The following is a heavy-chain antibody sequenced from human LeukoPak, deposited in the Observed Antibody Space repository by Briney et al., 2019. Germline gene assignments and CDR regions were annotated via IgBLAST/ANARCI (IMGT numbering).Heavy chain of an antibody. CDR3: ARDGGFAFDI. J-gene: IGHJ3*02. CDR1: GGPFSGYY. Sequence: SETLSLTCAVYGGPFSGYYWSWIRQPPGKGLEWIGEINHSGSTNYNPSLKSRVTISVDTSKNQFSLKLSSVAAADTAVYYCARDGGFAFDIWGQGTMVTVSS. D-gene: IGHD3-16*01. V-gene: IGHV4-34*01. CDR2: INHSGST.